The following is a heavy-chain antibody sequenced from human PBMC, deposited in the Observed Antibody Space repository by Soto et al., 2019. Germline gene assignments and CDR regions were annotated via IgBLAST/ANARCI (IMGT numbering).Heavy chain of an antibody. CDR1: GYTFTGYY. CDR2: INPKSGDT. D-gene: IGHD3-10*01. Sequence: QVQLVQSGAEMKKPGASVKVSCKASGYTFTGYYMHWVRQAPGRGLEWMGWINPKSGDTNCAQKFQGRVTMTRDTSINTAYMELSRLRSDDTPVYFCARNLWQDAFDIWGQGTMVTVSS. V-gene: IGHV1-2*02. J-gene: IGHJ3*02. CDR3: ARNLWQDAFDI.